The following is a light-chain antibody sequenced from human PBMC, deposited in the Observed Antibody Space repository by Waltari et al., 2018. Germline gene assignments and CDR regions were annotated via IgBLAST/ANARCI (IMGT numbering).Light chain of an antibody. Sequence: DIQMTQSPSTLSASVGDRVTITCRASQSISSWLAWYQQKPGKAPNLLIYKASSLESGVPSRFGGSGSGTEFTLTISSLQPDDFATYYCQQYNSYSGTFGQGTKVEIK. J-gene: IGKJ1*01. CDR1: QSISSW. CDR2: KAS. CDR3: QQYNSYSGT. V-gene: IGKV1-5*03.